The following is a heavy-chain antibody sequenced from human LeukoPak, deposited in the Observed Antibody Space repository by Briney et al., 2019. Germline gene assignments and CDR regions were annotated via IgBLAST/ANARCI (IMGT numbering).Heavy chain of an antibody. V-gene: IGHV3-21*04. CDR2: ISSSSSYI. Sequence: PGGSLRLSCAASGFTFSSNSMNWVRQAPGKGLEWVSSISSSSSYIYYADSVKGRFTISRDNAKNSLYLQMNSLRAEDTAVYYCAKRGPGSPQSGKYFFDYWGQGTLVTVSS. D-gene: IGHD3-10*01. J-gene: IGHJ4*02. CDR1: GFTFSSNS. CDR3: AKRGPGSPQSGKYFFDY.